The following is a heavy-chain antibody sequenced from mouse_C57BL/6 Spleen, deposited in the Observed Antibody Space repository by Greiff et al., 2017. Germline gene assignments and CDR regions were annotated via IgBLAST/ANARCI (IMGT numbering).Heavy chain of an antibody. Sequence: QVQLQQPGAELVMPGASVKLSCKASGYTFTSYWMHWVKQRPGQGLEWIGEIDPSDSYTNYNQKFKGKSTLTVDKSSSTAYMQLSSLTSEDSAVYYCARLGLSWFAYWGQGTLVTVSA. CDR1: GYTFTSYW. V-gene: IGHV1-69*01. CDR2: IDPSDSYT. D-gene: IGHD3-1*01. CDR3: ARLGLSWFAY. J-gene: IGHJ3*01.